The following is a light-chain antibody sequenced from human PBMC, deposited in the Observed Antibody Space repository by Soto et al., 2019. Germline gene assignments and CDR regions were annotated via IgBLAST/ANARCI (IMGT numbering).Light chain of an antibody. Sequence: DTIMTQSPVILSVSPGERATVSCRASQSLNSNLAWYQQKPGQAPRLLIIGASERVTTIPARFSGSGSGTEFTLTISSLQSEDFALYYCQQYSQWPLYTFGQGTKVDIK. V-gene: IGKV3-15*01. CDR1: QSLNSN. CDR3: QQYSQWPLYT. J-gene: IGKJ2*01. CDR2: GAS.